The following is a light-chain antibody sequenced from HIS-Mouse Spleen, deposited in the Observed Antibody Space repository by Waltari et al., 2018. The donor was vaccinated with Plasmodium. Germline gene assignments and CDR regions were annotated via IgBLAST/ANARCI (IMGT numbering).Light chain of an antibody. CDR3: QSYDSSLSGSWV. J-gene: IGLJ3*02. V-gene: IGLV1-40*01. CDR2: GNS. Sequence: QSVLTQPPSVSGAPGQRVTISSPGSSSNIGPGYDVHWSQQLPGTAPNLLPYGNSNRPSGVPDRFSGSKSGTSASLAITGLQAEDEADYYCQSYDSSLSGSWVFGGGTKLTVL. CDR1: SSNIGPGYD.